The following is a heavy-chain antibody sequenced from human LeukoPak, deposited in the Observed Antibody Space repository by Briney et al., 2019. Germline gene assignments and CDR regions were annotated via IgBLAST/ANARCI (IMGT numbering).Heavy chain of an antibody. V-gene: IGHV3-74*01. CDR2: VDRDGTKT. J-gene: IGHJ5*02. Sequence: WVSRVDRDGTKTTYADSVKGRFIISRDNAKNTVDLQMSSLRPEDTAVYYCARDRDTVFRGVIPSNWFDLWGLGTLVTVSS. CDR3: ARDRDTVFRGVIPSNWFDL. D-gene: IGHD3-10*01.